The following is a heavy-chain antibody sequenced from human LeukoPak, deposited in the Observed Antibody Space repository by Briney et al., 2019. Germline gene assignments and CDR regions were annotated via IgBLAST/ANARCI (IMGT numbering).Heavy chain of an antibody. Sequence: PSETLSLTCTVSGGSISSSSYYWGWIRQPPGKGLEWIGSIYYSGSAYYSPALKSRVTISVDASKTQFSLKLTSVTAADTAVYYCARHVGSGSYFATRGQGTRVTVSS. CDR1: GGSISSSSYY. CDR3: ARHVGSGSYFAT. D-gene: IGHD1-26*01. J-gene: IGHJ4*02. CDR2: IYYSGSA. V-gene: IGHV4-39*01.